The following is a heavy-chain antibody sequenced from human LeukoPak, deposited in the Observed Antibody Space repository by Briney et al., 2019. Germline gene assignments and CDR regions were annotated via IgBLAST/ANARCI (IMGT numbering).Heavy chain of an antibody. Sequence: GASVKVSCKASGYTFTSYYMHWVRQAPGQGLEWMGIINPSGGSTSYAQKFQGRVTMTRDTSTSTVYMELSSLRSEDTAVYYCARESQLSSLYYYYYYYMDVWGKGTTVTVSS. CDR1: GYTFTSYY. D-gene: IGHD6-13*01. CDR2: INPSGGST. V-gene: IGHV1-46*01. CDR3: ARESQLSSLYYYYYYYMDV. J-gene: IGHJ6*03.